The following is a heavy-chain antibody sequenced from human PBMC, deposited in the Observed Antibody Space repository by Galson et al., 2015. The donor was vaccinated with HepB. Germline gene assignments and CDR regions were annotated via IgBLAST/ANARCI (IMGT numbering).Heavy chain of an antibody. J-gene: IGHJ4*02. D-gene: IGHD2-2*03. V-gene: IGHV3-48*01. CDR3: TSPRGYCSDASCAAVDY. CDR1: GFSLRSYS. CDR2: ISSSSETI. Sequence: SLRLSCAGSGFSLRSYSLNWVRQAPGKGLEWISYISSSSETIYYADSVKGRFTVSRDNGKNSLYLQMNGLRAEDTAMYYCTSPRGYCSDASCAAVDYWGQGTFVTVSS.